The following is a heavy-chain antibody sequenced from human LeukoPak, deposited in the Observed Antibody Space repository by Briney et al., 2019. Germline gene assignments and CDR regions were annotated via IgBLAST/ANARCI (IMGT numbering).Heavy chain of an antibody. D-gene: IGHD3-3*01. CDR1: GGSISSHY. CDR3: ARGYYDFWSGYYTEYYFDY. V-gene: IGHV4-59*11. CDR2: IYYSAST. J-gene: IGHJ4*02. Sequence: PSETLSLTCTVSGGSISSHYWSWIRQPPGKGLEWIGYIYYSASTNYNPSLESRVTISVDTSKNQFSLKLSSVTAADTAVYYCARGYYDFWSGYYTEYYFDYWGQGTLVTVSS.